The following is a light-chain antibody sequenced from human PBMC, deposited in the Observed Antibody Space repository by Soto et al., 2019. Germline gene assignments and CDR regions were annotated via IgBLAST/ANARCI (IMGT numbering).Light chain of an antibody. Sequence: QSVLTQPPSASGTPGQRVTISCSGSSSNIGSNTVNWYQQLPGTAPKLLIYSNNQRSSGVPDRFSGSKSGTSASLAISGLQSEDEADYYCAAWDDSLNGYVFGTGTQLTV. V-gene: IGLV1-44*01. CDR3: AAWDDSLNGYV. CDR2: SNN. CDR1: SSNIGSNT. J-gene: IGLJ1*01.